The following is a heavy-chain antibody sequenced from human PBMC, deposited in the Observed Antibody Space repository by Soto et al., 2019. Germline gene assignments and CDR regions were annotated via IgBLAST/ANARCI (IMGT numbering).Heavy chain of an antibody. J-gene: IGHJ6*02. CDR1: GGTFSRYA. V-gene: IGHV1-69*13. Sequence: GASVKVSCKASGGTFSRYALSWVRQAPGQGPEWMGGIVPMFGTANYAQKFQGRVTITADESTGTAYMELSSLRSEDTAVYYCASLGDLPPLDVWGQGTTVTVSS. CDR3: ASLGDLPPLDV. CDR2: IVPMFGTA. D-gene: IGHD3-10*01.